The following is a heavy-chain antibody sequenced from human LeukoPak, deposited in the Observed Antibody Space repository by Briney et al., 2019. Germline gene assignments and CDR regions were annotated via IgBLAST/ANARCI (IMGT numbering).Heavy chain of an antibody. CDR3: ARVVAAAGNYYYYGMDV. CDR2: ISSGSSYI. Sequence: GGSLRLSCAASGFTVNTNYMSWVRQAPGKGLEWVSSISSGSSYIYYADSVKGRFTISRDNAKNSLYLQMNSLRAEDTAVYYCARVVAAAGNYYYYGMDVWGQGTTVTVSS. J-gene: IGHJ6*02. CDR1: GFTVNTNY. D-gene: IGHD6-13*01. V-gene: IGHV3-21*01.